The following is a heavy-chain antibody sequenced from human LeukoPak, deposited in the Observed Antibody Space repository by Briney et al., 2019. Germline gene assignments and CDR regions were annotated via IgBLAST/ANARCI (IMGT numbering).Heavy chain of an antibody. Sequence: SETLSLTCVVYGGSFSGYYWNWIRQPPGKGLECIGEINHSGSTNYNPSLKSRVTISVDTPKNQFSLKLSSVTAADTAMYYCARGLAVAGTRRFDPWGQGTLVTVSS. V-gene: IGHV4-34*01. CDR1: GGSFSGYY. D-gene: IGHD6-19*01. J-gene: IGHJ5*02. CDR3: ARGLAVAGTRRFDP. CDR2: INHSGST.